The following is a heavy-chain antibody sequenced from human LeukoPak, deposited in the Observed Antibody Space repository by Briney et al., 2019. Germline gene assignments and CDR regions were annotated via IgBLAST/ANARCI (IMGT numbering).Heavy chain of an antibody. CDR2: GYCNGRT. Sequence: SETLSLTCTVSGVSINNRNYCWSWVRQPPGKGLVWVGYGYCNGRTYYNPSLRSRLTMAVDTSNNQFSLELSSVTAADTAVYYCASYSYYYDSSGYFDYWGQGALVTVSS. V-gene: IGHV4-30-4*08. CDR1: GVSINNRNYC. J-gene: IGHJ4*02. D-gene: IGHD3-22*01. CDR3: ASYSYYYDSSGYFDY.